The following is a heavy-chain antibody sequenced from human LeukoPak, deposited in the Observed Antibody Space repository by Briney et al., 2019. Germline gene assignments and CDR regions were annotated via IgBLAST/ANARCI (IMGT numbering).Heavy chain of an antibody. CDR3: ASSGTMVRGVIIS. V-gene: IGHV4-59*01. Sequence: PSETLSLTCTVSGGSISSYYWSWLPQPPGEGREWIGYIYYSGSTNYNPSLKRRVTISVDTSKNQFSLKLSSVTAADTAVYYCASSGTMVRGVIISWGQGTLVTVSS. D-gene: IGHD3-10*01. J-gene: IGHJ5*02. CDR1: GGSISSYY. CDR2: IYYSGST.